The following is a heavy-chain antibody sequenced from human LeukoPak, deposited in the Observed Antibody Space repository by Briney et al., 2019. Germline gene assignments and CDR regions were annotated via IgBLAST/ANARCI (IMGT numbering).Heavy chain of an antibody. CDR1: GFTFSNYA. CDR3: ARDSTYYYDSGSSGPHYFDN. J-gene: IGHJ4*02. Sequence: PGKSLRLSCAASGFTFSNYAMHWVRQAPGKGLEWVSLISSGGTYEYYADSVKGRFTISRDNSKNTLYLQLNGLRAEDTAVYYCARDSTYYYDSGSSGPHYFDNWGQGTLVTVSS. V-gene: IGHV3-30*01. D-gene: IGHD3-10*01. CDR2: ISSGGTYE.